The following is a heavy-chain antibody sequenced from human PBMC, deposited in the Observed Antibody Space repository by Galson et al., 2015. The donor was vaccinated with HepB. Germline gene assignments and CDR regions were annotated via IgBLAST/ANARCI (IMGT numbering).Heavy chain of an antibody. Sequence: SLRLSCAAFGFTFKKYAMNWVRQAPGKGLEWISGISDGGVSPYYADSVKGRFTISRDNSKNTLYLQMDSLRAEDTAVYYCAKDRDHWELSLDPIIDYWGQGTLVTVSS. J-gene: IGHJ4*02. CDR2: ISDGGVSP. CDR1: GFTFKKYA. D-gene: IGHD1-26*01. CDR3: AKDRDHWELSLDPIIDY. V-gene: IGHV3-23*01.